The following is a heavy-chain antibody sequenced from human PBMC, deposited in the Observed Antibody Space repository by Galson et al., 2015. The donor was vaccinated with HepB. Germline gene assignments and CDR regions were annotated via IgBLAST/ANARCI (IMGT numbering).Heavy chain of an antibody. CDR1: GFTFTTSA. V-gene: IGHV1-58*02. D-gene: IGHD2-15*01. CDR2: IVVGSGNT. J-gene: IGHJ4*02. Sequence: SVKVSCKASGFTFTTSAMQWVRQARGQRLEWIGWIVVGSGNTNYAQKFQERVTITRDMSTSTVYMELSSLRSDDTAVYYCAADDLASYYWGQGTLVTVSS. CDR3: AADDLASYY.